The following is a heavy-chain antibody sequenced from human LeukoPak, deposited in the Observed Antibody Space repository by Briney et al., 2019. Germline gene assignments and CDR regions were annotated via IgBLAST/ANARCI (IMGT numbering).Heavy chain of an antibody. CDR3: ARTPMFYFYGMDV. V-gene: IGHV3-66*01. J-gene: IGHJ6*02. CDR2: IYSGGNT. D-gene: IGHD2-15*01. Sequence: GRSLRLSCAASGFTFSSYGMHWVRQAPGKGLEWFSVIYSGGNTYYADSVKGRFTISRDNSKNTLYLQMDSLRAEDTAVYYCARTPMFYFYGMDVWGRGTTVTVSS. CDR1: GFTFSSYG.